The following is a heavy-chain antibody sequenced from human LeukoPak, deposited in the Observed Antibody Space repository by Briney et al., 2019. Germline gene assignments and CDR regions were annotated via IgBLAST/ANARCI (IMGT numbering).Heavy chain of an antibody. V-gene: IGHV4-34*01. CDR2: INHSGST. J-gene: IGHJ4*02. Sequence: PSETLSLTCAVYGGSFSGYYWSWLRQPPGKGLEWIGEINHSGSTNYNPSLKSRVTISVDTSKNQFSLKLSSVTAADPAVCYCARHRRRGGFGYWGQGTLVTVSS. CDR3: ARHRRRGGFGY. CDR1: GGSFSGYY. D-gene: IGHD3-10*01.